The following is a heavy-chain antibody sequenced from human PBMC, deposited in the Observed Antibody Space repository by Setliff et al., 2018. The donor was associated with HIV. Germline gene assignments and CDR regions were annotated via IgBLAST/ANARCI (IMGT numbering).Heavy chain of an antibody. Sequence: ASVKVSCKASGYTFISYAMHWVRQAPGQRLEWMGWINAGNGNTKYSQKFQGRVTITGDTSASTAYMELSSLRSEDTAVYYCARGFPVYSSLDPLLNWFDPWGQGTLVTVSS. D-gene: IGHD3-22*01. CDR3: ARGFPVYSSLDPLLNWFDP. CDR1: GYTFISYA. J-gene: IGHJ5*02. CDR2: INAGNGNT. V-gene: IGHV1-3*01.